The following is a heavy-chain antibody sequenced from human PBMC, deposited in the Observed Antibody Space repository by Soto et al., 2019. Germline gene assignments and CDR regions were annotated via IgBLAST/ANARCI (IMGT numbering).Heavy chain of an antibody. CDR1: GFTFSSYA. CDR2: ISGSGGST. CDR3: AKAVEMATILGGYAD. J-gene: IGHJ4*02. D-gene: IGHD3-16*01. V-gene: IGHV3-23*01. Sequence: EVQLLESGGGLVQPGGSLRLSCAASGFTFSSYAMSWVRQAPGKGLEWVSAISGSGGSTYYADSVKGRFTISRDNSKNTVYLQVNSLRAEDTAVYYCAKAVEMATILGGYADWGQGTLVTVSS.